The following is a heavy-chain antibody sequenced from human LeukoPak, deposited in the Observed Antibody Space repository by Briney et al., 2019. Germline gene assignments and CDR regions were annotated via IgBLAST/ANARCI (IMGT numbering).Heavy chain of an antibody. CDR1: GFTFSSYA. V-gene: IGHV3-23*01. CDR3: TRDRGAYNLYDY. D-gene: IGHD1-1*01. Sequence: PGGSLRLSCAASGFTFSSYAMSWVRQAPGKGLECVSVISGSGRTTDYADSVKGRFTISRDDSKAIAYLQMNSLKTEDTAVYHCTRDRGAYNLYDYWGQGTLVTVSS. J-gene: IGHJ4*02. CDR2: ISGSGRTT.